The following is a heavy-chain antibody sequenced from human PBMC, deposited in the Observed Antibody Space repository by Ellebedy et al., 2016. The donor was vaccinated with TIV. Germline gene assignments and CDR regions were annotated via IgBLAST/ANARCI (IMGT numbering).Heavy chain of an antibody. CDR3: VKILGRGKGA. J-gene: IGHJ6*02. Sequence: GESLKISCITSGFAFSSYWMTWVRQAPGKGLEWLGHINQDGSATYYVDSVKGRFTMSRDNPRNSLYLQMNSLRAEDTAVYYCVKILGRGKGAWGQGTTVTVSS. D-gene: IGHD1-26*01. V-gene: IGHV3-7*03. CDR2: INQDGSAT. CDR1: GFAFSSYW.